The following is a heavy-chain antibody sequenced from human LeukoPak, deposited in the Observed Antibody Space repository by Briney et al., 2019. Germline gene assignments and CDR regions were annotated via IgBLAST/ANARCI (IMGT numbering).Heavy chain of an antibody. D-gene: IGHD3-22*01. J-gene: IGHJ5*02. V-gene: IGHV1-69*02. CDR1: GGTFISYS. Sequence: GASVKVSCKASGGTFISYSISWVRQAPGQGLEWMGRIIPILGIANYAQKFQGRVTITADKSTSTAYMELSSLRSEDTAVYYCARSHGSGYYVWFDPWGQGTLVTVSS. CDR2: IIPILGIA. CDR3: ARSHGSGYYVWFDP.